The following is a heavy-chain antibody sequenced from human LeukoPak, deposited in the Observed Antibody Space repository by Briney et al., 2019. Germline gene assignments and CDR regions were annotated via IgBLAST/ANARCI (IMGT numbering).Heavy chain of an antibody. CDR1: GFTFSSYA. CDR3: AKEEYCSGGSCHFDY. Sequence: GGSLRLSCAASGFTFSSYAMHWVRQAPGKGLEWVAVISYDGSNKYYADSVKGRFTISRDDSKNTLYLQMNSLRAEDTAVYYCAKEEYCSGGSCHFDYWGQGTLVTVSS. J-gene: IGHJ4*02. V-gene: IGHV3-30*04. D-gene: IGHD2-15*01. CDR2: ISYDGSNK.